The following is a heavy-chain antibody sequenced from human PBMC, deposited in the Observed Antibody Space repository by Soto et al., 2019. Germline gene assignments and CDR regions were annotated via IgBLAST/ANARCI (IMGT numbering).Heavy chain of an antibody. Sequence: VQLVESGGGVVQPGRSLRLSCAASGFTFSSYGMHWVRQAPGKGLEWVAVIWYDGSNKYYADSVKGRFTISRDNSKNTLYLQMNSLRAEDTAVYYCARDSDDYVWGSYCPYWGQGTLVTVSS. CDR3: ARDSDDYVWGSYCPY. J-gene: IGHJ4*02. V-gene: IGHV3-33*01. CDR1: GFTFSSYG. CDR2: IWYDGSNK. D-gene: IGHD3-16*01.